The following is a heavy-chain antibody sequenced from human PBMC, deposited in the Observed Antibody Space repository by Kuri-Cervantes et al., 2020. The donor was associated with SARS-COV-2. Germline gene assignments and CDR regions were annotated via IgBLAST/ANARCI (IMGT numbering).Heavy chain of an antibody. V-gene: IGHV3-53*01. D-gene: IGHD5-24*01. CDR1: GFIVSSNY. Sequence: GGSLRLSCPASGFIVSSNYMIWSRQAPGKGLEWVSVIFSGGSTDYADSVKGRFTISRDNSKNTLYLQMNSLRAEDTAVYYCATADRRDGCWGQGTLITVSS. J-gene: IGHJ4*02. CDR2: IFSGGST. CDR3: ATADRRDGC.